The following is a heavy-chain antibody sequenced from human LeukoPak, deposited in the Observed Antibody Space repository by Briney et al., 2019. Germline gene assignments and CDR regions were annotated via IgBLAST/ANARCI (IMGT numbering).Heavy chain of an antibody. CDR3: ASNLANYYYCMDV. J-gene: IGHJ6*03. V-gene: IGHV3-30*01. Sequence: GRSLRLSCAASGFTFSSYAMHWVRQAPGKGLEWVAVISYDGSNKYYADSVKGRFTISRDNSKNTLYLQMNSLRAEDTAVYYCASNLANYYYCMDVWGKGTTVTVSS. CDR1: GFTFSSYA. CDR2: ISYDGSNK. D-gene: IGHD5-12*01.